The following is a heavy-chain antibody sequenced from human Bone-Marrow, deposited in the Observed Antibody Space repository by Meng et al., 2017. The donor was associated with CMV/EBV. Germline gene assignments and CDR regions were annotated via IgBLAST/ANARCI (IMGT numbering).Heavy chain of an antibody. CDR1: GFTFSSYA. V-gene: IGHV3-23*01. CDR3: AKGGSRITMIVVVMDDAFDI. Sequence: GGSLRLSCAASGFTFSSYAMNWVRQAPGKGLEWVSAISGSGDSTYYADSVKGRFTISRDNSKNTLYLQMNSLRAEDTAVYYCAKGGSRITMIVVVMDDAFDIWGQGTMVTVSS. J-gene: IGHJ3*02. CDR2: ISGSGDST. D-gene: IGHD3-22*01.